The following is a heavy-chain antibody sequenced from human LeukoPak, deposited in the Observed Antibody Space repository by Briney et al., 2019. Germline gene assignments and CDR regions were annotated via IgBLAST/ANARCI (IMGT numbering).Heavy chain of an antibody. V-gene: IGHV1-18*01. CDR2: ISGYNGNI. Sequence: ASVKVSCRASGYTFTSYGISWVRQAPGQGLEWMGWISGYNGNINYAQKFQGRVTMTTDTSTSTAYMELRSLRSDDTAVYYCAREGASGYYSFPFDYRGQGTLVTVSS. J-gene: IGHJ4*02. D-gene: IGHD3-22*01. CDR3: AREGASGYYSFPFDY. CDR1: GYTFTSYG.